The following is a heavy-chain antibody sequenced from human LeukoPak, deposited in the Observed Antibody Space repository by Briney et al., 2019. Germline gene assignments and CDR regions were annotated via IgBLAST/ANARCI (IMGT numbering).Heavy chain of an antibody. Sequence: GGSLRLSCAASGFTFSDYYMSWIRQAPGKGLEWISYISSSGGIRYYVDSVKGRFTISRDNANNSLYLQMNSLRAEDTAVYYCAREGRGLVLEPIDIWGQGTMVTVSS. CDR1: GFTFSDYY. CDR2: ISSSGGIR. V-gene: IGHV3-11*04. CDR3: AREGRGLVLEPIDI. J-gene: IGHJ3*02. D-gene: IGHD3-3*01.